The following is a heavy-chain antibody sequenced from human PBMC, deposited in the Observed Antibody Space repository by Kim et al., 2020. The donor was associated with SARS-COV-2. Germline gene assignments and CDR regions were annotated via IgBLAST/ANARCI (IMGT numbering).Heavy chain of an antibody. CDR1: GYTFTSYG. J-gene: IGHJ6*02. CDR3: ARVNVGATYHYYYGMDV. CDR2: ISAYNGNT. V-gene: IGHV1-18*01. D-gene: IGHD1-26*01. Sequence: ASVKVSCKASGYTFTSYGISWVRQAPGQGLEWMGWISAYNGNTNYAQKLQGRVTMTTDTSTSTAYMELRSLRSDDTAVYYCARVNVGATYHYYYGMDVWGQGTTVTVSS.